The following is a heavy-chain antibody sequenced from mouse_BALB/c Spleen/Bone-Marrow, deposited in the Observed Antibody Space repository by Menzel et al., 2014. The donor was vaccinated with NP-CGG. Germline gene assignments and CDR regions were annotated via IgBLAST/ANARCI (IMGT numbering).Heavy chain of an antibody. D-gene: IGHD4-1*01. V-gene: IGHV1-15*01. CDR3: TRSETGPFAY. J-gene: IGHJ3*01. Sequence: QVQLQQPGAELVRPGASVTLSCKASGYTFTDYEMHWVKQTPVHGLEWIGAIDPETGGTAYNQKFKGKATLTADKSFSTAYMELRSLTSEDSAVYYCTRSETGPFAYWGQGTLVTVSA. CDR2: IDPETGGT. CDR1: GYTFTDYE.